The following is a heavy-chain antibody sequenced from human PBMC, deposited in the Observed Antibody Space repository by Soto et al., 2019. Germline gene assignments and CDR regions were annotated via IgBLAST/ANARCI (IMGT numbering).Heavy chain of an antibody. CDR3: ASYGYGDWLLRAFDY. J-gene: IGHJ4*02. CDR2: IYYSGST. V-gene: IGHV4-39*01. D-gene: IGHD3-9*01. Sequence: QLQLQESGPGLVKPSETLSLTCTVSGGSISSSSYYWGWIRQPPGKGLEWIGSIYYSGSTYYNPSLKSRVTISVDTSNNQFSLKLSSVTAADTAVYYCASYGYGDWLLRAFDYWGQGTLVTVSS. CDR1: GGSISSSSYY.